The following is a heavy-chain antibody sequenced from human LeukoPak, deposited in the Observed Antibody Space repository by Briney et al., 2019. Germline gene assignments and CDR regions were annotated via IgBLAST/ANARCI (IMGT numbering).Heavy chain of an antibody. D-gene: IGHD6-13*01. CDR2: ISYDGSNK. Sequence: GRSLRLSCAASGFTFSSYGMHWVRQAPGKGLEWVAVISYDGSNKYYADSVKGRFTISRDNSKNTLHLQMNSLRAEDTAVYYCAKDLRVAPLSSSWYFWGQGTLVTVSS. CDR3: AKDLRVAPLSSSWYF. CDR1: GFTFSSYG. J-gene: IGHJ4*02. V-gene: IGHV3-30*18.